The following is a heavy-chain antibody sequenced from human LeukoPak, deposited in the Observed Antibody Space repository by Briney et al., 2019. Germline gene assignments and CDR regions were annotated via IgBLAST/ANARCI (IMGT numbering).Heavy chain of an antibody. J-gene: IGHJ4*02. D-gene: IGHD2-21*02. CDR3: ARETVEGRYYFDY. CDR1: VGTLSGYA. Sequence: GCSVKVSCKASVGTLSGYAISWVRQAPGQGVEWMGRIIPIFGTANDAQKFQGRVTIPTDKSPSTPYLEQGGLRNRDTTVYYLARETVEGRYYFDYWGQGTLVTVSS. CDR2: IIPIFGTA. V-gene: IGHV1-69*05.